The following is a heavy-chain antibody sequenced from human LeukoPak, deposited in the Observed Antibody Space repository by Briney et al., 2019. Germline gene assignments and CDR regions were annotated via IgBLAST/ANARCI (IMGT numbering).Heavy chain of an antibody. CDR1: GFTFSRYD. CDR3: AKPFIVGATGYYYYYMDV. CDR2: ISGSGGSS. J-gene: IGHJ6*03. D-gene: IGHD1-26*01. Sequence: GGSLSLSCAASGFTFSRYDMSWVRQAPGKGLEWVSAISGSGGSSHYADSVKGRFTISRDNSKNTLYLQMNSLRAEDTAVYYCAKPFIVGATGYYYYYMDVWGKGTTVTVSS. V-gene: IGHV3-23*01.